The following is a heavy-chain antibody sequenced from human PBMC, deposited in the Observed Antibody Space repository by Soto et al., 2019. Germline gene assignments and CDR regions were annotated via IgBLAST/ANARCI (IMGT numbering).Heavy chain of an antibody. CDR2: LMPILGTA. CDR1: GGTFSSYA. V-gene: IGHV1-69*01. J-gene: IGHJ6*02. CDR3: ASPYCRSTNYYTGHYYYGMDV. Sequence: QVQLVQSGAEVKKPGSSVKVSCKASGGTFSSYAISWVRQAPGQGLGWMGGLMPILGTANYAQKFQGRVTITADESKSTAYMEPSRLRTEDKTVYYSASPYCRSTNYYTGHYYYGMDVWGQGTTVTVSS. D-gene: IGHD2-2*02.